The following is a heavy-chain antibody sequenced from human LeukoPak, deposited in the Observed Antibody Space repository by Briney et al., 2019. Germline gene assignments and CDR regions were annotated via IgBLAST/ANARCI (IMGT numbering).Heavy chain of an antibody. V-gene: IGHV3-9*01. CDR3: AKDMDATIAAAGTLLD. D-gene: IGHD6-13*01. J-gene: IGHJ4*02. Sequence: GRSLRLSCAASGFTFDDYAMHWVRQAPGKGLEWVSGISWNSGSIGYADSVKGRFTISRDNAKNSLYLQMNSLRAEDTALYYCAKDMDATIAAAGTLLDWGQGTLVTVSS. CDR2: ISWNSGSI. CDR1: GFTFDDYA.